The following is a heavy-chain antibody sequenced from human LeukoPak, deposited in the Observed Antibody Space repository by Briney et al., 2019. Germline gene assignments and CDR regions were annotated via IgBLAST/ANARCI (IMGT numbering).Heavy chain of an antibody. D-gene: IGHD1-14*01. CDR3: ARDPEGLDAFDI. V-gene: IGHV4-4*07. J-gene: IGHJ3*02. CDR2: IYTSGST. CDR1: GGSISSYY. Sequence: PSETLSLTCTVSGGSISSYYWGWIRQPAGKGLEWLGRIYTSGSTNYNPSLKSRVTMSVDTSKKQFSLKLSSVTAADTAVYYCARDPEGLDAFDIWGQGTMVTVSS.